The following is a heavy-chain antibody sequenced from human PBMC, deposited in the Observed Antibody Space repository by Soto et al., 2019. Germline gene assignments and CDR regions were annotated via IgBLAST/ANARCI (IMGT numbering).Heavy chain of an antibody. J-gene: IGHJ6*02. CDR3: ARQNIVVVPAASPLYYYYGMDV. D-gene: IGHD2-2*01. V-gene: IGHV5-51*01. CDR1: GYSFTSYW. CDR2: IYPGDSDT. Sequence: GESLKISCKGSGYSFTSYWIGWVRQMPGKGLEWMGIIYPGDSDTRYSPSFQGQVTISADKSISTAYLQWSSLKASDTAMYYCARQNIVVVPAASPLYYYYGMDVWGQGTTVTVSS.